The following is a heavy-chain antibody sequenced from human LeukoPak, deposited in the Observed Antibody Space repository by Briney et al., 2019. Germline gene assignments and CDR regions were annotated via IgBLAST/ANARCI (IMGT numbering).Heavy chain of an antibody. V-gene: IGHV4-59*01. CDR2: SYHRGST. D-gene: IGHD1-1*01. CDR1: GGSFSGYY. CDR3: ARDRELGY. J-gene: IGHJ4*02. Sequence: PSETLSLTCAVYGGSFSGYYWSWIRQPRGKGLEWIGWSYHRGSTSYNPSLKSRVAISVDTSKNQFSLRLTSVTAADTAVYYCARDRELGYWGQGTLVTVSS.